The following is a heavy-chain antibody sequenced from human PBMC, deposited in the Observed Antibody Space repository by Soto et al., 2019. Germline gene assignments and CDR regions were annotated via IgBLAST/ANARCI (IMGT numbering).Heavy chain of an antibody. CDR2: ISPTGEQR. Sequence: GGSLRLSCAASRFTFRNYGMSWVRQGPGKGLEWVSGISPTGEQRFYVDSVKGRFFISRDNSQNTLSLEMRHSRAGDTAVHYCAKRYGSGSYRVFTSDDGMDTWGRGTSVTSPQ. CDR3: AKRYGSGSYRVFTSDDGMDT. CDR1: RFTFRNYG. J-gene: IGHJ6*04. V-gene: IGHV3-23*01. D-gene: IGHD3-10*01.